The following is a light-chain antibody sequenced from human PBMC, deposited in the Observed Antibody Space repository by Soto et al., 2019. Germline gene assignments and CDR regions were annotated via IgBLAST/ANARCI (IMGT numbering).Light chain of an antibody. CDR1: QSVSTSF. CDR2: GAF. J-gene: IGKJ1*01. CDR3: QQYYSYPLT. V-gene: IGKV3-20*01. Sequence: EVVLTQSPGTLSLSPGERATLSCRSSQSVSTSFLAWYQQKSGQAPRLLIYGAFSRATGIPDRFSGSGSGTEFTLTISCLQSEDFATYYCQQYYSYPLTFGQGTKVDIK.